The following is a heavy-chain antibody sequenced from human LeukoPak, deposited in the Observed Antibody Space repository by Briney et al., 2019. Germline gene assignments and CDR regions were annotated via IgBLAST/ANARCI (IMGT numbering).Heavy chain of an antibody. Sequence: GASVKVSCKASGYTFTSYGISWVRQAPGQGLEWMGWISAYNGNTDYAQKLQGRVTMTTDTSTSTAYMELSSLRSEDTAVYYCARDAFYSNYVRGWNYFDYWGQGTLVTVSS. CDR1: GYTFTSYG. CDR3: ARDAFYSNYVRGWNYFDY. D-gene: IGHD4-11*01. CDR2: ISAYNGNT. V-gene: IGHV1-18*01. J-gene: IGHJ4*02.